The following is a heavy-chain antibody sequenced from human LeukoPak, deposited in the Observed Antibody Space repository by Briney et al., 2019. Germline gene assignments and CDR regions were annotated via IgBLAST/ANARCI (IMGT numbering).Heavy chain of an antibody. D-gene: IGHD3-10*01. CDR1: GGSISSSSYY. J-gene: IGHJ5*02. V-gene: IGHV4-39*01. CDR3: ARLRGGGSGSYGLFDP. CDR2: IYYSGST. Sequence: ASETLSLTCTVSGGSISSSSYYWGWIRQPPGKGLEWIGSIYYSGSTYYNPSLKSRVTISVDTSKNQFSLKLSSVTAADTAVYYCARLRGGGSGSYGLFDPWGQGTLVTVSS.